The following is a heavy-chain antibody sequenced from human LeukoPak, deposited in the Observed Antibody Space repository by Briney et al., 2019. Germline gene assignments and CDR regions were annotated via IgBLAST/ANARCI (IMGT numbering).Heavy chain of an antibody. CDR2: INTNTGNP. D-gene: IGHD6-13*01. V-gene: IGHV7-4-1*02. CDR3: ARDPDGLAAAGNY. CDR1: GDSFTSYY. Sequence: ASVKVSCKASGDSFTSYYMHWVRQAPGQGLELMGWINTNTGNPTYAQGFTGRFVFSLDTSVSTAYLQISSLKAEDTAVYYCARDPDGLAAAGNYWGQGTLVTVSS. J-gene: IGHJ4*02.